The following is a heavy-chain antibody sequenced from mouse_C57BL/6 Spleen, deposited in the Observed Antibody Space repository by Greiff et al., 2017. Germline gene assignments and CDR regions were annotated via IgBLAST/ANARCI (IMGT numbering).Heavy chain of an antibody. J-gene: IGHJ1*03. V-gene: IGHV1-20*01. CDR2: INPYNGDT. D-gene: IGHD2-4*01. Sequence: EVQLQQSGPELVKPGDSVKISCKASGYSFTGYFMNWVMQSHGKSLEWIGRINPYNGDTFYNQKFKGKATLTVDKSSGTAHMELRSLTSEDSAVYYCARGTMITTRYWYFDVWGTGTTVTVSS. CDR1: GYSFTGYF. CDR3: ARGTMITTRYWYFDV.